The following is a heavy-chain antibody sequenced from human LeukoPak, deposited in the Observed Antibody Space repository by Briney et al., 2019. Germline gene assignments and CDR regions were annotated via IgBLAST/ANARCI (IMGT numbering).Heavy chain of an antibody. CDR2: INPSGGRT. Sequence: GASVKVSCKASGYTFTTYHLHWVRQAPGQGLELVGVINPSGGRTTYARKLQGRVTVTRDTSTSTLYMDLSSLRSDDTAVYYCAIEKIAVPGEYYYAMDVWGQGTTVTVSS. V-gene: IGHV1-46*04. J-gene: IGHJ6*02. CDR1: GYTFTTYH. CDR3: AIEKIAVPGEYYYAMDV. D-gene: IGHD6-19*01.